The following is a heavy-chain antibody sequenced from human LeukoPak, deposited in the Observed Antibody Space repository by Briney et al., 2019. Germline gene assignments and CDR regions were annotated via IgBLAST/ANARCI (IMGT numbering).Heavy chain of an antibody. CDR2: ISYDGSNK. J-gene: IGHJ5*02. D-gene: IGHD3-3*01. CDR1: GFTFSSYA. CDR3: ARVRLEYYDFWSRFDP. V-gene: IGHV3-30*04. Sequence: PGRSLRLSCAASGFTFSSYAMRWVRQAPGKGLEWVAVISYDGSNKYYADSVKGRFTISRDNSKNTLYLQMNSLRAEDTAVYYCARVRLEYYDFWSRFDPWGQGTLVTVSS.